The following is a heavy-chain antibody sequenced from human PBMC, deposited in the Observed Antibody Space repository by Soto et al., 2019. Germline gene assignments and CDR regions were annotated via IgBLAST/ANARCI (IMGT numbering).Heavy chain of an antibody. Sequence: QITLKESGPTLVKPTQNLTLTCTFSGFSLITSGVGVGWIRQPPGKALEWLALIYWDDDKRYSPSLKTRLTITKDTSKNQVVLTMTNMDPVDTATFYCAHLSTRFGVYDYWGQGTLVTVSS. D-gene: IGHD3-16*01. CDR2: IYWDDDK. V-gene: IGHV2-5*02. J-gene: IGHJ4*02. CDR3: AHLSTRFGVYDY. CDR1: GFSLITSGVG.